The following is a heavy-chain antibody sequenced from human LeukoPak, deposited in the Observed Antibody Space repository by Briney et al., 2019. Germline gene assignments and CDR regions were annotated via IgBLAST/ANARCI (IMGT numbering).Heavy chain of an antibody. CDR3: AREAYGSRTYGMDV. D-gene: IGHD6-13*01. CDR1: GYTFTGYY. Sequence: ASVKVSCKASGYTFTGYYMHWVRQAPGQGLEWMGWINPNSGGTNYAQKFQGRVTMTRDTSISTAYMELSRLRSDDTAVYYCAREAYGSRTYGMDVWGQGTTVTVPS. V-gene: IGHV1-2*02. J-gene: IGHJ6*02. CDR2: INPNSGGT.